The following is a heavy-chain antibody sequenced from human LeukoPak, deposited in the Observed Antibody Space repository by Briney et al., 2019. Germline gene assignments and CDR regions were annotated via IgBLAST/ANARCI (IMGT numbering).Heavy chain of an antibody. CDR3: ARRGTTYCTVDSCHPNWFDP. V-gene: IGHV3-11*03. J-gene: IGHJ5*02. CDR2: INGSSSDT. D-gene: IGHD2-15*01. Sequence: GGSLRLSCAASGFTFSDYYMTWIRQAPGRGLEWISYINGSSSDTKYADSVKGRFTISRDNAKNSLYLLMNSLRAEDTAVYYCARRGTTYCTVDSCHPNWFDPWSQGTLVTVSS. CDR1: GFTFSDYY.